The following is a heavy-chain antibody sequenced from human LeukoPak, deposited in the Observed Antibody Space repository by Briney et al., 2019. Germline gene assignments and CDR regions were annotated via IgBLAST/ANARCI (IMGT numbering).Heavy chain of an antibody. D-gene: IGHD6-13*01. J-gene: IGHJ4*02. CDR2: ISGSGVTT. Sequence: TGGSLRLSCAASAVSFTSYAMSWVRQPPGKGLEWVSAISGSGVTTYHADSVKGRFTISRDNSKNTLYLQMNSLRAEDTAIYYCAKEGYGSTWNADFDFWGQGTLVTVSS. CDR3: AKEGYGSTWNADFDF. V-gene: IGHV3-23*01. CDR1: AVSFTSYA.